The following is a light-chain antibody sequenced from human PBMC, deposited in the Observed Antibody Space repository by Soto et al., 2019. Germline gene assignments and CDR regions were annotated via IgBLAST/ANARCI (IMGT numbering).Light chain of an antibody. V-gene: IGKV1-39*01. CDR2: SAS. Sequence: DIQLTQSPSVLSASVGDTVTITCRASQALSNYLAWYQQKPGKAPDLLIYSASTLQSGVPSRFSGRGSGTDFTLTISSLQPEDFATYYCQQTFITPRTFGQGTKVDIK. CDR1: QALSNY. J-gene: IGKJ1*01. CDR3: QQTFITPRT.